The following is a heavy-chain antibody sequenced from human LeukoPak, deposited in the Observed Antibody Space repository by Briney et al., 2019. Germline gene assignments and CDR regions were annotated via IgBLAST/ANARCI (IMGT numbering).Heavy chain of an antibody. Sequence: KPSETLSLTCAVYGGSFSGYYWSWIRQPPGKGLEWIGEINHSGSTNYNPSLKSRVTISVDTSKNQFSLKLSSVTAADTAVYYCARGAITMVRGVIFDYWGQGTLVTVSS. D-gene: IGHD3-10*01. CDR3: ARGAITMVRGVIFDY. CDR1: GGSFSGYY. J-gene: IGHJ4*02. V-gene: IGHV4-34*01. CDR2: INHSGST.